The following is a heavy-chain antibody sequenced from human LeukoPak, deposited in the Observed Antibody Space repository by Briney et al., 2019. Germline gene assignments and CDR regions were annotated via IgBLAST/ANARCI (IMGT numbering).Heavy chain of an antibody. V-gene: IGHV1-18*01. CDR2: ISAYNGNT. Sequence: ASVKDSCKASGYTFTSYGISWVRQAPGQGLEWMGWISAYNGNTNYAQKLQGRVTMTTDTSTSTAYMELRSLRSDDTAVYYCAREKLPLFGLLFVPYYFDYWGQGTLVTVSS. J-gene: IGHJ4*02. CDR1: GYTFTSYG. D-gene: IGHD2-21*02. CDR3: AREKLPLFGLLFVPYYFDY.